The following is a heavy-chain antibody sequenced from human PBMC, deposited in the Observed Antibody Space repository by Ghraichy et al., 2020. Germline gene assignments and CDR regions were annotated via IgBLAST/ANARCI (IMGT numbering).Heavy chain of an antibody. Sequence: SETLSLTCAVYGGSFSGYYWSWIRQPPGKGLEWIGEINHSGSTNYNPSLKSRVTISVDTSKNQFSLKLSSVTAADTAVYYCARGPGPGSGENWFDPWGQGTLVTVSS. CDR3: ARGPGPGSGENWFDP. CDR1: GGSFSGYY. J-gene: IGHJ5*02. CDR2: INHSGST. V-gene: IGHV4-34*01. D-gene: IGHD1-26*01.